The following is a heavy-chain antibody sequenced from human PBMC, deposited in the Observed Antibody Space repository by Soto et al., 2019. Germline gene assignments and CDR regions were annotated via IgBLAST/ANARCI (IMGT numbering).Heavy chain of an antibody. J-gene: IGHJ4*02. CDR3: AREGGSGWYPNDS. D-gene: IGHD6-19*01. V-gene: IGHV1-18*01. CDR1: GYTFSSYG. CDR2: IRGYDGDT. Sequence: QVQLVQSGAEVKRPGASVKVSCKASGYTFSSYGITWVRQAPGQGLEWMGWIRGYDGDTHYAQKFQGRVTMTTDTSTSTAYMELRSLRSDDTAVYYCAREGGSGWYPNDSWGQGTLVTVSS.